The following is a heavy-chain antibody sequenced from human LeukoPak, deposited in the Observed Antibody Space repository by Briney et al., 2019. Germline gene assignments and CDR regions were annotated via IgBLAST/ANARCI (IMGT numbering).Heavy chain of an antibody. CDR2: IFWDDDK. V-gene: IGHV2-5*02. CDR3: AQVAFGELYPGDY. CDR1: GFSLSTNTVA. D-gene: IGHD3-10*01. J-gene: IGHJ4*02. Sequence: SDPTLVKPTQTLTLTCTFSGFSLSTNTVAVGWIRQPPGKALEWLALIFWDDDKRYNPSLKSRLTITKDSSKNQVVLTMTNMDPLDTATYFCAQVAFGELYPGDYWGQGALVTVSS.